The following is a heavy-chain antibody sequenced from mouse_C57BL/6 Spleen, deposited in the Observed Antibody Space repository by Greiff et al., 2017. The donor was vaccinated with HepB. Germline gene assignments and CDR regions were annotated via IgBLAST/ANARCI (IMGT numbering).Heavy chain of an antibody. D-gene: IGHD3-3*01. J-gene: IGHJ4*01. Sequence: EVKLMESGPGLVKPSQSLSLTCSVTGYSITSGYYWNWIRQFPGNKLEWMGYISYDGSNNYNPSLKNRISITRDTSKNQFFLKLNSVTTEDTATYYCARDGLGDAMDYWGQGTSVTVSS. CDR1: GYSITSGYY. V-gene: IGHV3-6*01. CDR3: ARDGLGDAMDY. CDR2: ISYDGSN.